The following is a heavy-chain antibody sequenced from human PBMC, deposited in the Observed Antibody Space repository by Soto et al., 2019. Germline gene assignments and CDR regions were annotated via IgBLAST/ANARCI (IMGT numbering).Heavy chain of an antibody. Sequence: QVQLVQSGAEVKKPGASVKVSCKASGYTFTSYGISWVRQAPGQGLEWMGWISAYNGNTNYAQKLQGRVTRTTDTSTITPYLELRSQRSDDTAVYYCARDPGALTDYGRDAFDIWGQGTMVAVSS. J-gene: IGHJ3*02. V-gene: IGHV1-18*01. D-gene: IGHD4-17*01. CDR1: GYTFTSYG. CDR2: ISAYNGNT. CDR3: ARDPGALTDYGRDAFDI.